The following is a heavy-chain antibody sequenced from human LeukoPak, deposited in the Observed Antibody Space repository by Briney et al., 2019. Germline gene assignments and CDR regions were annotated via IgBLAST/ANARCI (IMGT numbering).Heavy chain of an antibody. D-gene: IGHD6-13*01. Sequence: ASVKVSCKASGYTFTGYYMHWVRQAPGQGLEWMGWINPNSGGTNYAQKFQGRVTMTRDTSISTAYMELSRLRFDDTAVYYCARDFSSSWFSSGYNWFDPWGQGNPGHRLL. V-gene: IGHV1-2*02. CDR2: INPNSGGT. CDR3: ARDFSSSWFSSGYNWFDP. CDR1: GYTFTGYY. J-gene: IGHJ5*02.